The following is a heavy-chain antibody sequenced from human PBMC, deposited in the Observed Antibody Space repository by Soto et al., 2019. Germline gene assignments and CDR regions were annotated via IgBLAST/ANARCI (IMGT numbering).Heavy chain of an antibody. J-gene: IGHJ6*02. CDR3: ARDRSITGTTWPMGGMDV. D-gene: IGHD1-7*01. CDR1: GFTFSSYS. CDR2: ISSSSSTI. Sequence: EVQLVESGGGLVQPVGSLRLSCAASGFTFSSYSMNWVRQAPGKGLEWVSYISSSSSTIYYADSVKGRFTISRDNAKNSLYLQMNSLRDEDTAVYYCARDRSITGTTWPMGGMDVWGRGTTVTVSS. V-gene: IGHV3-48*02.